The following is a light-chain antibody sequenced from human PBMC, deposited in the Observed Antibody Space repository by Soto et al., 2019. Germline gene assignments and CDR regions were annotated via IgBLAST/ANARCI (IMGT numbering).Light chain of an antibody. CDR3: QQYNSYPWT. V-gene: IGKV1-5*03. CDR2: EAS. J-gene: IGKJ1*01. CDR1: QSISIY. Sequence: IQMTQSPSTLSASVGDRVTTTCRASQSISIYLAWYQQKPGKAPKLLIYEASSLESGVPSRFNGSGSGTEFTLTISSLQPDEFAAYYCQQYNSYPWTFGQGTKVEIK.